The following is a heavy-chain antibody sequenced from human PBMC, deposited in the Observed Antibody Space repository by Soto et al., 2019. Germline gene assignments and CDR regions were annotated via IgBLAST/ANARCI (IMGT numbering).Heavy chain of an antibody. CDR2: IYPGDSDT. D-gene: IGHD3-10*01. V-gene: IGHV5-51*01. J-gene: IGHJ6*02. CDR1: GYSFTSYW. CDR3: ARLAIGTMVSHYSHGMDV. Sequence: GESLKISRKGSGYSFTSYWIGWVRQMPGKGLEWMGIIYPGDSDTRYSPSFQGQVTISADKSISTAYLQWSSLKASDTAMYYCARLAIGTMVSHYSHGMDVCGQGTTVTLSS.